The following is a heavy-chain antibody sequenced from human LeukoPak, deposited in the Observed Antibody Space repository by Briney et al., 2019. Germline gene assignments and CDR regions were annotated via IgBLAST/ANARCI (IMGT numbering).Heavy chain of an antibody. D-gene: IGHD3-22*01. CDR3: ARESNYYDSSGYYCGAFDI. Sequence: GASVKVSCKASGYTFTGYYMHWVRQAPGQGLEWMGWINPNSGGTNYAQKFQGRVTMTRDTSISTVYMELSRLRSDDTAVYYCARESNYYDSSGYYCGAFDIWGQGTMVTVSS. J-gene: IGHJ3*02. CDR1: GYTFTGYY. CDR2: INPNSGGT. V-gene: IGHV1-2*02.